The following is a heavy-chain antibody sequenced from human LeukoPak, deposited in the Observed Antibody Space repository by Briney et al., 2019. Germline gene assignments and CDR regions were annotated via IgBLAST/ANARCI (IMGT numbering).Heavy chain of an antibody. Sequence: PGGSLRLSCAASGFTFDNYAMNWVRRAPGKGLDWVSSITDSGGGTYYADSVKGRFTISRDNSKNTLYLQMSSLRAEDTAVYSCASKSSYAFDIWGQGTMVTVSS. CDR3: ASKSSYAFDI. J-gene: IGHJ3*02. CDR1: GFTFDNYA. D-gene: IGHD6-13*01. V-gene: IGHV3-23*01. CDR2: ITDSGGGT.